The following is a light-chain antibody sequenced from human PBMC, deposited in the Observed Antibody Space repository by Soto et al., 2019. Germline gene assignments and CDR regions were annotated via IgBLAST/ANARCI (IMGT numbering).Light chain of an antibody. J-gene: IGKJ5*01. CDR1: QSVSSSH. Sequence: EIVLSLSPGTLSLSPVERATLSCMASQSVSSSHLAWYQHKPGQAPRLLIYAASSRATGSPDRFSGGGSGTDFTLTISRLEPEDFAVYYCQHYGYSPITFGQGTRLENK. V-gene: IGKV3-20*01. CDR2: AAS. CDR3: QHYGYSPIT.